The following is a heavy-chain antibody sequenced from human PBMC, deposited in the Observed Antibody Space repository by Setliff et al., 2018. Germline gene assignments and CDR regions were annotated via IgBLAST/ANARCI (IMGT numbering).Heavy chain of an antibody. Sequence: GGSLRLSCAASGFTVGDFAMTWVRQAPGKGLEWVSGIGGLGISTYYADSVKGRFTVSRDNSKNTLYLQMNILGPEDTALYYRVRDSSADYYDNDYFKYWGQGALVTVSS. D-gene: IGHD2-21*02. CDR1: GFTVGDFA. CDR3: VRDSSADYYDNDYFKY. V-gene: IGHV3-23*01. CDR2: IGGLGIST. J-gene: IGHJ1*01.